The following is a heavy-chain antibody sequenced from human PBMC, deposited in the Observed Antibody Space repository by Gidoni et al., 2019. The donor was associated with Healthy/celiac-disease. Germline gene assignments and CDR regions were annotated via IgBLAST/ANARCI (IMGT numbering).Heavy chain of an antibody. CDR3: TTANPYYYDSSGYYPFDY. J-gene: IGHJ4*02. D-gene: IGHD3-22*01. CDR1: GFTFSNAW. Sequence: EVQLVESGGGLVKPGGSLSLSCAASGFTFSNAWLSWVRQAPGKGLEWFGRIKSKTDGGTTDYAAPVKGRFTISRDDSKNTLYLQMNSLKTEDTAVYYCTTANPYYYDSSGYYPFDYWGQGTLVTVSS. V-gene: IGHV3-15*01. CDR2: IKSKTDGGTT.